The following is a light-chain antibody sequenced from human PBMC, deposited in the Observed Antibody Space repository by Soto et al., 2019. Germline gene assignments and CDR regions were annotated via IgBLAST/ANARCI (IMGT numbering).Light chain of an antibody. J-gene: IGLJ1*01. CDR2: EVS. Sequence: QSALTQPPSASGSPGQSVTISCTGTSSDVGGYNYVSWYQQHPGKAPKLMIYEVSKRPSGVPDRFSDSKSGNAASLTVSGRQAEDEDDYYCSSYAGSNNFVFGTGTKLTVL. CDR3: SSYAGSNNFV. V-gene: IGLV2-8*01. CDR1: SSDVGGYNY.